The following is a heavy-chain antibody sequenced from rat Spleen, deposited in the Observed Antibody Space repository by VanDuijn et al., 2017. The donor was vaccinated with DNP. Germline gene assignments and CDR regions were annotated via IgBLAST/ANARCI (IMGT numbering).Heavy chain of an antibody. D-gene: IGHD1-4*01. J-gene: IGHJ4*01. CDR1: GYSISSSYR. V-gene: IGHV3-3*01. CDR3: ARWPGYNPPYAMDA. CDR2: INSAGNT. Sequence: EVQLQESGPGLVKPSQSLSLTCSVTGYSISSSYRWNWIRKFPGNKLEWMGYINSAGNTNYNPSLKSRISITRDTSKNQIFLQVNSVTTEDTATYYCARWPGYNPPYAMDAWGQGTSVTVSS.